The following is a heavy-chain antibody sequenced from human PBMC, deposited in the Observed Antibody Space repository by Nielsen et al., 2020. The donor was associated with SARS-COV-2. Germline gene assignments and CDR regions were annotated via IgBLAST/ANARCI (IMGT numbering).Heavy chain of an antibody. CDR3: ARVPAASLHGEFYYYYMDV. CDR1: GGTFISYA. J-gene: IGHJ6*03. CDR2: IIPIFGTA. V-gene: IGHV1-69*13. Sequence: SVKVSCKASGGTFISYAISWVRQAPGQGLEWMGGIIPIFGTANYAQKFQGRVTITADESTSTAYMELSSLRSEDTAVYYCARVPAASLHGEFYYYYMDVWGKGTTVTVSS. D-gene: IGHD4-17*01.